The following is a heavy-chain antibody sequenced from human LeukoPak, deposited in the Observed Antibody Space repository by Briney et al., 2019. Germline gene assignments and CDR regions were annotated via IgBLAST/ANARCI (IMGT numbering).Heavy chain of an antibody. J-gene: IGHJ4*02. CDR3: ATDFDDVNSNYYYIPEY. D-gene: IGHD3-22*01. V-gene: IGHV3-30*02. CDR1: GFDLSRNG. Sequence: GGSLRLSCAASGFDLSRNGMHWVRQAPGKGLEWVSFIRYDGSKTFYGDSVTGRFTISRDNSKNTLYLQMNSLRVEDTAVYYCATDFDDVNSNYYYIPEYWGQGVLVTVSS. CDR2: IRYDGSKT.